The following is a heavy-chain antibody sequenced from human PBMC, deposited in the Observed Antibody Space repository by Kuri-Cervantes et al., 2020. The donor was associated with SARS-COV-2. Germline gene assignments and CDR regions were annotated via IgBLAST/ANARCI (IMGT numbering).Heavy chain of an antibody. Sequence: GGSLRLSCAASGFTFSSYAMSWVRQAPGKGLEWVSAISGSGDSTYYADSVKGRFTISRDNSKNTLYLQMSSLRAEDTAVYYCAKDYGSSGYYVWGQGTLVNGAS. CDR2: ISGSGDST. D-gene: IGHD3-22*01. V-gene: IGHV3-23*01. J-gene: IGHJ4*02. CDR3: AKDYGSSGYYV. CDR1: GFTFSSYA.